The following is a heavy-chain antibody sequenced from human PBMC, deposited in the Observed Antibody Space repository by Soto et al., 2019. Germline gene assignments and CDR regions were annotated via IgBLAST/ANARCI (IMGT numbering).Heavy chain of an antibody. V-gene: IGHV3-21*01. CDR3: ARDLALAGNY. D-gene: IGHD6-19*01. CDR1: GFTFSSYA. J-gene: IGHJ4*02. Sequence: XVSLRLSCAASGFTFSSYAMNWVRQTQEKGLEWVSSISSTSSYTHYSDSVKGRFTISRDNANNSLFLQMNSLRAEDTATYYCARDLALAGNYWGQGVLVTVSS. CDR2: ISSTSSYT.